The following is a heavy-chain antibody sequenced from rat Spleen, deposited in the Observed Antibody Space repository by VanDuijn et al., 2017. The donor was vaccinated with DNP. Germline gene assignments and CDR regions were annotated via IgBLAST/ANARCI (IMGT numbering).Heavy chain of an antibody. CDR3: ARQNPGYYDGSYYSYAMDA. CDR1: GFTFSNYD. V-gene: IGHV5-25*01. CDR2: ISPSGGST. D-gene: IGHD1-12*02. Sequence: EVQLVESGGGLVQPGRSLKLSCAASGFTFSNYDMAWVRQAPTKGLEWVASISPSGGSTYYRDSVKGRFTVSRDNAKSSLYLQMDSLSSEDTATYYCARQNPGYYDGSYYSYAMDAWGQGTSVTVSS. J-gene: IGHJ4*01.